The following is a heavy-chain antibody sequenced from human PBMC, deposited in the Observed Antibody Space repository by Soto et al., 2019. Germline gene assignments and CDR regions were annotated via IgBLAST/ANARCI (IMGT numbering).Heavy chain of an antibody. J-gene: IGHJ6*02. D-gene: IGHD1-26*01. CDR2: VSASGGST. CDR1: GFTFSSYS. CDR3: AKKTPIVGATSYYFYGMDV. V-gene: IGHV3-23*01. Sequence: GGSLRLSCAASGFTFSSYSMNWVRQAPGKGLEWVSSVSASGGSTYYAESVKGRFSISRDNSKNTLFLQMNSLRAEDTAVYYCAKKTPIVGATSYYFYGMDVWGQGTTVTVSS.